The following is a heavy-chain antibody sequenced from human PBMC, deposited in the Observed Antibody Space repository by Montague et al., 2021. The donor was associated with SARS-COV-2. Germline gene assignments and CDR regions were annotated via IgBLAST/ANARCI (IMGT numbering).Heavy chain of an antibody. D-gene: IGHD3-3*01. J-gene: IGHJ6*02. V-gene: IGHV4-59*01. CDR2: IYYSGST. CDR3: AGDNPDYVFWPGYGMDV. Sequence: SETLSLTCTVSGGSISSYYWSWIRQPPGKGLEWIGYIYYSGSTNYNPSLKSRVTISVDTSKNQFSLKLSSVTAADTAVYYCAGDNPDYVFWPGYGMDVWGQGTTVTVSS. CDR1: GGSISSYY.